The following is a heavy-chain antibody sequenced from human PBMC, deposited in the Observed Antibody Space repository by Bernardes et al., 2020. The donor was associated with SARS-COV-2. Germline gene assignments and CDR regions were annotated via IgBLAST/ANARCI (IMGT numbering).Heavy chain of an antibody. CDR3: AKVDLERRGFDY. CDR1: GFTFSNYA. Sequence: GWSLRLSCAASGFTFSNYAMSWVRQAPGKGLEWVSTITGSGGSTYYAASVKGRFTISRDNSKNTLYLQMNSLRAEDTAVYYCAKVDLERRGFDYWGQGTLVTVSS. J-gene: IGHJ4*02. V-gene: IGHV3-23*01. D-gene: IGHD1-1*01. CDR2: ITGSGGST.